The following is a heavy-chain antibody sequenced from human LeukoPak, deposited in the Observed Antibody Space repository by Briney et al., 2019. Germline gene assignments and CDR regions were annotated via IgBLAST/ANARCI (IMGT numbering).Heavy chain of an antibody. D-gene: IGHD3-22*01. CDR2: ISYSGRT. CDR1: GDSISGSSYY. V-gene: IGHV4-39*07. CDR3: APGNSGYYFV. J-gene: IGHJ4*02. Sequence: PSETLSLTCTVSGDSISGSSYYWTWVRQPPGKGLEWVASISYSGRTYYKPSLKSRVTISVDTSKNQFSLKLNSVTAADTAVYYCAPGNSGYYFVWGQGTLVTVSS.